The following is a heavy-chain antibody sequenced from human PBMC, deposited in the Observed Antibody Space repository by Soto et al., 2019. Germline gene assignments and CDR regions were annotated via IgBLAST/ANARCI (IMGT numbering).Heavy chain of an antibody. CDR2: IYWDDDK. Sequence: QITLKESGPTLVKPTQTLTLTCTFSGFSLSTSGVGVGWIRQPPGKALEWLALIYWDDDKRYSPSLKSRLTITKDTSTNQAVLTMTSMDPVDTATYYCAHRRISSWELDYWGQGTLVTVSS. V-gene: IGHV2-5*02. CDR3: AHRRISSWELDY. D-gene: IGHD6-13*01. CDR1: GFSLSTSGVG. J-gene: IGHJ4*02.